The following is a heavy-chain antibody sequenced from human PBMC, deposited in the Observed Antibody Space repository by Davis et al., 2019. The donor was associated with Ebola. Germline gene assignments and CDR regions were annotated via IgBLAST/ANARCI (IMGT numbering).Heavy chain of an antibody. D-gene: IGHD2-21*01. J-gene: IGHJ6*02. CDR3: AKAASPDNHYYHGMDV. V-gene: IGHV1-46*01. CDR1: GYTFTRYF. Sequence: ASVKVSCKAYGYTFTRYFMHWVRQAPRQGLELMGIIHTGCGTTSYAQKFQGRVTMTSDTSTSTVYMELSSLRSEDTAVYYCAKAASPDNHYYHGMDVWGQGTTVTVSS. CDR2: IHTGCGTT.